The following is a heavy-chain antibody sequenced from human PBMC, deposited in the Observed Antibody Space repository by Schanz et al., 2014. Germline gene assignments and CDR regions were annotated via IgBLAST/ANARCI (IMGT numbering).Heavy chain of an antibody. Sequence: QVQLVQSGADVKKPGSSVRVSCKASGGTFSRLTFSWVRQAPGQGLEWMGRVIPILGVTHYAQKFQGRVTITADKSTTTADMELNSLNSDDTAVYYCARDFSAYVGNYFDYWGQGTLVTVSS. CDR2: VIPILGVT. V-gene: IGHV1-69*08. D-gene: IGHD5-12*01. J-gene: IGHJ4*02. CDR3: ARDFSAYVGNYFDY. CDR1: GGTFSRLT.